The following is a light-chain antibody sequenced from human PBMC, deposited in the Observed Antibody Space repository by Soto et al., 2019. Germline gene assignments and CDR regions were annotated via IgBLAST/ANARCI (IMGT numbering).Light chain of an antibody. CDR3: HMWDGSTVV. CDR1: NIGSKN. Sequence: SYELTQPLSVSVALGQTARVTCGGNNIGSKNVHWYQQKPGQAPVLVIYRDTYRPSGIPERFSGSNSGNTATLTISRAQGGDEGDYYCHMWDGSTVVFGGGTKLTVL. CDR2: RDT. J-gene: IGLJ3*02. V-gene: IGLV3-9*01.